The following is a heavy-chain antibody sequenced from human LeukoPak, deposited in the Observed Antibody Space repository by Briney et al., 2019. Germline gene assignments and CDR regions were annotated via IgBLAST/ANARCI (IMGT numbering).Heavy chain of an antibody. D-gene: IGHD4-17*01. CDR1: GGSISSYY. V-gene: IGHV4-59*01. Sequence: PSETLSLTCTVSGGSISSYYWSWIRQPPGKGPEWIGYIYYSGSTNYNPSLKSRVTISVDTSKNQFSLKLSSVTAADTAVYYCARHGATVTTFGFDYWGQGTLVTVSS. CDR3: ARHGATVTTFGFDY. CDR2: IYYSGST. J-gene: IGHJ4*02.